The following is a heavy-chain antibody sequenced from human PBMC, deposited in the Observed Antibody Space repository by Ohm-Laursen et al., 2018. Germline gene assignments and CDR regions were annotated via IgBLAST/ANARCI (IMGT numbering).Heavy chain of an antibody. Sequence: SLRLSCTASGFTFSSYAMSWVRQAPGKGLEWVSAISGSGGSTYYADSVKGRFTISRDNSKNTLYLQMNSLRAEDTAVYYCAKDLERSSTSLYYYHGMDVWGQGTTVTLSS. CDR2: ISGSGGST. CDR3: AKDLERSSTSLYYYHGMDV. V-gene: IGHV3-23*01. CDR1: GFTFSSYA. J-gene: IGHJ6*02. D-gene: IGHD2-2*01.